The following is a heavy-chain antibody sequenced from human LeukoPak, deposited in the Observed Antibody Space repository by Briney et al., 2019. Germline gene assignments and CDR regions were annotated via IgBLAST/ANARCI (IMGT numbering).Heavy chain of an antibody. CDR3: ARCSGWAFKN. J-gene: IGHJ4*02. D-gene: IGHD6-19*01. V-gene: IGHV3-23*01. CDR1: GFTFSSHG. CDR2: ISPSGSIS. Sequence: GGSLRLSCAASGFTFSSHGINWVRQAPGKGLEWVSGISPSGSISYYADSVKGRFTISRDNSKNTVYLQMDSLRVEDTAIYYCARCSGWAFKNWGQGTLVTVSS.